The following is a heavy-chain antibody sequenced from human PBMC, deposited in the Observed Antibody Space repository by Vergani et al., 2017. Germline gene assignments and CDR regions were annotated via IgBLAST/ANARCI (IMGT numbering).Heavy chain of an antibody. J-gene: IGHJ4*02. Sequence: EVQLLQSGGGVIQPGGSVRLSCAASGFTFSACPMTWVRQAPGKGLEWVSAISARYPSTYYADSVKGRFTISRDNSKNTLYLQMNSLRAEDTAVYYCAKPHKAYCSSTSCYSFDYWGQGTLVTVSS. CDR2: ISARYPST. D-gene: IGHD2-2*02. V-gene: IGHV3-23*01. CDR3: AKPHKAYCSSTSCYSFDY. CDR1: GFTFSACP.